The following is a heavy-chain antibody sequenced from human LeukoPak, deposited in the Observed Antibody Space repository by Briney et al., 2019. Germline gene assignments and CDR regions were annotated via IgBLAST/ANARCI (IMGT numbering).Heavy chain of an antibody. CDR1: GGSISSSSYY. V-gene: IGHV4-39*07. D-gene: IGHD6-13*01. CDR3: ARGWEQQLVPEHYFDY. Sequence: SETLSLTCTVSGGSISSSSYYWGWIRQPPGKGLEWIGSIYYSGSTYYNPSLKSRVTISVDTSKNQFSLKLSSVTAADTAVYYCARGWEQQLVPEHYFDYWGKGTTVTVSS. J-gene: IGHJ4*03. CDR2: IYYSGST.